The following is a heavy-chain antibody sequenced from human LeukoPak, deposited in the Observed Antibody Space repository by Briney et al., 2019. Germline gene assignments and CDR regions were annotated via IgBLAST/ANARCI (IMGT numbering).Heavy chain of an antibody. V-gene: IGHV3-23*01. Sequence: GGSLRLSCAASGFTFSSYAMMCLRQAPGKGLEWVSAISGGGGTTLYADSVKGRFTISRDNSKNTLYLQMSSLRAEDTAVYYCARDPNGDYIGAFEIWGQGTMVTVSS. J-gene: IGHJ3*02. CDR3: ARDPNGDYIGAFEI. D-gene: IGHD4-17*01. CDR2: ISGGGGTT. CDR1: GFTFSSYA.